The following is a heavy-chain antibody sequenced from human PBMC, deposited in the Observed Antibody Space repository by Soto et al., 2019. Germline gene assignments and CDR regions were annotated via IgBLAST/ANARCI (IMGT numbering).Heavy chain of an antibody. CDR2: INTYNGNS. Sequence: QVQLVQSAAEVKKPGASVKVSCKASGYTLTNYAISWVRQAPGQGPEWMGWINTYNGNSNYAQKFQGRVTMTTDTSTNTAYMEMRSLTSDDTAVYYCARDCTRGGCYSIYWGQGTLVTVSS. J-gene: IGHJ4*02. V-gene: IGHV1-18*01. CDR3: ARDCTRGGCYSIY. D-gene: IGHD2-21*02. CDR1: GYTLTNYA.